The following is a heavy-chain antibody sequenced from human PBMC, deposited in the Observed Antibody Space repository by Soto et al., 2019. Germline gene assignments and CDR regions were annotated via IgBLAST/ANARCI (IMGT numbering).Heavy chain of an antibody. Sequence: QVQLVQSGAEVQKPGSSVKVSCRASGGTFRNHVFNWVRQAPGQGLEWMGGIIPIIGTPNYAQKFQGRVTITADASTNPVYLDVSSLRSQDTAVYYCARDLEFRDGNISHLDYWGQGTLVTVSS. V-gene: IGHV1-69*01. CDR2: IIPIIGTP. J-gene: IGHJ4*02. D-gene: IGHD3-10*01. CDR1: GGTFRNHV. CDR3: ARDLEFRDGNISHLDY.